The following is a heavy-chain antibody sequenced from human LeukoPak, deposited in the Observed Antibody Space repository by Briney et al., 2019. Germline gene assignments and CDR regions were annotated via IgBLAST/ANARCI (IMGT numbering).Heavy chain of an antibody. CDR2: ISGSGGST. CDR1: GFTFSSYA. J-gene: IGHJ4*02. V-gene: IGHV3-23*01. CDR3: AKDLAITIFGVENYFDY. D-gene: IGHD3-3*01. Sequence: GGSLRLSCAASGFTFSSYAMSWVRQAPGKGLEWVSAISGSGGSTYYADSVKGRFTISRDNSKNTLYLQMNSLRAEDTAVYYCAKDLAITIFGVENYFDYWGQGTLVTVSS.